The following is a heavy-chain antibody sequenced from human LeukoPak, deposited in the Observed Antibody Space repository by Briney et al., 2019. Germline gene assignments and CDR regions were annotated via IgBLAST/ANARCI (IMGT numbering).Heavy chain of an antibody. V-gene: IGHV3-23*01. J-gene: IGHJ4*02. D-gene: IGHD6-19*01. CDR2: ISGSGGST. Sequence: GGSLRLSCAASGFTFSSYAMSWVRQAPGKGLEWVSAISGSGGSTYYADSVKGRFTISRGNSKNTLYLQMNSLRAEDTAVYYCAKGFRSGWYLDYFDYWGRGTLVTVSS. CDR1: GFTFSSYA. CDR3: AKGFRSGWYLDYFDY.